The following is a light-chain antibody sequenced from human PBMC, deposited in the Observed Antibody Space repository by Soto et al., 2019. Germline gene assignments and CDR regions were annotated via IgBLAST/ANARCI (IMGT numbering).Light chain of an antibody. J-gene: IGKJ5*01. Sequence: EVGMTHSPATLSVSTYERATLSCRASQSVSSNLAWYQQKPGQARRLLIYGASTRATGIPARFSGSGSGTEFTLTISSLQSEDFAVYYCQQYNNWSITFGQGTRLEI. CDR2: GAS. CDR3: QQYNNWSIT. CDR1: QSVSSN. V-gene: IGKV3-15*01.